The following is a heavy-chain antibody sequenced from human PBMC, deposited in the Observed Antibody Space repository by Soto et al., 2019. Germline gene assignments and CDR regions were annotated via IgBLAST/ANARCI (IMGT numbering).Heavy chain of an antibody. CDR2: ISTYNGDT. V-gene: IGHV1-18*01. Sequence: ASVKVSSKASGYPFTRSGISWVRQAPGQGLEWMGWISTYNGDTNYAQTFQGRVTMTTDTSTSTVHMEVRSLRSDDTAVYYCAGEGVAPYYYYGMDVWGQGTPGTVSS. CDR1: GYPFTRSG. J-gene: IGHJ6*02. D-gene: IGHD2-21*01. CDR3: AGEGVAPYYYYGMDV.